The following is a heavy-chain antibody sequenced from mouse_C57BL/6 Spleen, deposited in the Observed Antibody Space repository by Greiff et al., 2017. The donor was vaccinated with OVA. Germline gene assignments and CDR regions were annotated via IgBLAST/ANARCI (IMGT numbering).Heavy chain of an antibody. CDR3: ARSRDYGSSRYAMDY. J-gene: IGHJ4*01. CDR1: GYSFTDYN. V-gene: IGHV1-39*01. D-gene: IGHD1-1*01. CDR2: INPNYGTT. Sequence: EVQLQESGPELVKPGASVKISCKASGYSFTDYNMNWVKQSHGKSLEWIGVINPNYGTTSYNQKFKGKATLTVDQSSSTAYMQLNSLTSEDSAVYYCARSRDYGSSRYAMDYWGQGTSVTVSS.